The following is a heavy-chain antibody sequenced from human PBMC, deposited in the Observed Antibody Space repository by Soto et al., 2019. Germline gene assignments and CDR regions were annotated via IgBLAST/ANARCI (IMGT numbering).Heavy chain of an antibody. D-gene: IGHD3-16*01. CDR3: AKDWAPRGGDYYYYYMDV. Sequence: GGSLRLSCAASGFTFSSYGMHWVRQAPGKGLEWVSVIWYDGGNKYYADSVKGRFTISRDNSKNTLYLQMNSLRAEDTAVYYCAKDWAPRGGDYYYYYMDVWGKGTTVTVSS. CDR1: GFTFSSYG. CDR2: IWYDGGNK. J-gene: IGHJ6*03. V-gene: IGHV3-33*06.